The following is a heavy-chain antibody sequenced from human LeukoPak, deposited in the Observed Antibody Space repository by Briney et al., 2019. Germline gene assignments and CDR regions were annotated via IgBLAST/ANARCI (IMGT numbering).Heavy chain of an antibody. CDR1: GFTFSSYA. Sequence: GGSLRLSCAASGFTFSSYAMSWVRQAPGKGLEWVSGISGSGDNTNYADSVKGRFTISRDNSKNTLSLQMSSLRVEDTAVYYCARDRSCTGGSCYMDVWGRGTTVTVSS. CDR2: ISGSGDNT. J-gene: IGHJ6*03. D-gene: IGHD2-15*01. CDR3: ARDRSCTGGSCYMDV. V-gene: IGHV3-23*01.